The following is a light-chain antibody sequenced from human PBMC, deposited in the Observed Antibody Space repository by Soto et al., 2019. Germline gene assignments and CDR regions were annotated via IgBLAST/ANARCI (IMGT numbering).Light chain of an antibody. CDR2: DAS. CDR1: QSISIY. Sequence: EIVLTQSPATLSLSPGARAPLSCRARQSISIYLAWYQQKPGQAPRLLIYDASNRATGIPARFSGSGSGTDFTLTISSLEPEDFAVYYCQQRNNWPPEITFGQGTRLEIK. CDR3: QQRNNWPPEIT. V-gene: IGKV3-11*01. J-gene: IGKJ5*01.